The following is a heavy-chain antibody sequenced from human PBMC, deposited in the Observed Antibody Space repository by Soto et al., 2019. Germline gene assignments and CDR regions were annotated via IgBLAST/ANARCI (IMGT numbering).Heavy chain of an antibody. CDR3: AITTDFWSGYYIGY. D-gene: IGHD3-3*01. Sequence: SETLSPTCTVSGGSISSSSYYWGWIRQPPGKGLEWIGSIYYSGSTYYNPSLKSRVTISVDTSKNQFSLKLSSATAADTAVYYCAITTDFWSGYYIGYWGQGTLVTVSS. CDR1: GGSISSSSYY. V-gene: IGHV4-39*01. J-gene: IGHJ4*02. CDR2: IYYSGST.